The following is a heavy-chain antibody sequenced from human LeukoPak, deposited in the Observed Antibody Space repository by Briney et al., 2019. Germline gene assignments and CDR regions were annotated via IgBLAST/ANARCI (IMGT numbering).Heavy chain of an antibody. Sequence: PGRSLRLSCAASGFTFSSYAMHWVRQAPGNGLEWVAVISYDGSNKYYADSVKGRFTISRDNSKNTLYLQMNSLRAEDTAVYYCARGRIAAAGTKGFHYWGQGTLVTVSS. CDR1: GFTFSSYA. V-gene: IGHV3-30-3*01. CDR2: ISYDGSNK. D-gene: IGHD6-13*01. J-gene: IGHJ4*02. CDR3: ARGRIAAAGTKGFHY.